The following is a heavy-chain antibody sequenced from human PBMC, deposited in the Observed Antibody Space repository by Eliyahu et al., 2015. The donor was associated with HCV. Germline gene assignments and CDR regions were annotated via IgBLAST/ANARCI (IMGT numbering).Heavy chain of an antibody. D-gene: IGHD2-15*01. J-gene: IGHJ4*02. CDR2: IHTRGGT. CDR3: ARGWCSGGSCHYFDS. V-gene: IGHV4-4*07. CDR1: AGSISXYY. Sequence: QVQLQESGPGLVKPSETLSLTCTVXAGSISXYYWSWIRQPAGKGLEWIGRIHTRGGTNYNPSLKSXVTMSGDTSKNQFSLKLNSVTAADTAVYYCARGWCSGGSCHYFDSWGQGTLVTVSS.